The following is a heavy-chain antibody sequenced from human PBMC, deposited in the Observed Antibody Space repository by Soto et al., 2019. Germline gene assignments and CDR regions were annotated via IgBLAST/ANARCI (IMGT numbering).Heavy chain of an antibody. Sequence: QVQLQQWGAGLLKPSETLSLTCAVYGGSFSGYYWSWIRQPPGKGLEWIGEINHSGSTNYNPSLKSRVTISVDTSKNQFSLKLSSVTAAETAVYYCARGTPSYDFWSGYYSSYYYYGMDVWGQGTTVTVSS. CDR2: INHSGST. CDR1: GGSFSGYY. V-gene: IGHV4-34*01. CDR3: ARGTPSYDFWSGYYSSYYYYGMDV. D-gene: IGHD3-3*01. J-gene: IGHJ6*02.